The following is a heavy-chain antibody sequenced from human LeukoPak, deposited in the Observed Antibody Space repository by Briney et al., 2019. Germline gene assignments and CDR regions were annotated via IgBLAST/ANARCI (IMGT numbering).Heavy chain of an antibody. CDR3: ARGRVYGEVFQH. J-gene: IGHJ1*01. D-gene: IGHD4-17*01. CDR1: GGSISSYY. CDR2: IYYSGST. Sequence: PSETLSLTCTVSGGSISSYYWSWIRQPPVKGLEWIGYIYYSGSTNYNPSLKSRVTISVDTSKNQFSLKLSSVTAADTAVYYCARGRVYGEVFQHWGQGTLVTVSS. V-gene: IGHV4-59*01.